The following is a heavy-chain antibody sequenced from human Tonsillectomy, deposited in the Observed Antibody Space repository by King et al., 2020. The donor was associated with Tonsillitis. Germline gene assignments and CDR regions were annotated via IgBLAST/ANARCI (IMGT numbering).Heavy chain of an antibody. Sequence: QLVQSGAEVKKPGASVKVSFKASGYTFSGYYMHWVRQAPGQGLEWMGWINPNSGGTNYAQKFQGRVTMTRDTSISTAYMELSRLTSDDTAVYYCARGACDYRSYFDYWGQGTLVTVSS. CDR2: INPNSGGT. J-gene: IGHJ4*02. CDR3: ARGACDYRSYFDY. D-gene: IGHD4-17*01. CDR1: GYTFSGYY. V-gene: IGHV1-2*02.